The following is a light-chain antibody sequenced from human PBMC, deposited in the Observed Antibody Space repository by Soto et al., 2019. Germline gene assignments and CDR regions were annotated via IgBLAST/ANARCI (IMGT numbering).Light chain of an antibody. V-gene: IGKV1-17*01. Sequence: DIQMTQSPSSLSASVGDRVTITCRASQAIRNDVGWYQQKPGKAPKRLIYVASRLESGVPSRFSGSGFGTEFTLTISGLQPEDFATYYCLQHNNYPCTFGQGTRVEIK. CDR3: LQHNNYPCT. J-gene: IGKJ4*01. CDR1: QAIRND. CDR2: VAS.